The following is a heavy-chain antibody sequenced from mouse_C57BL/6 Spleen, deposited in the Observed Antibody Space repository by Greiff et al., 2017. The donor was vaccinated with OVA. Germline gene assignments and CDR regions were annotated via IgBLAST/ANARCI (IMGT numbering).Heavy chain of an antibody. Sequence: VQLQQSGAELMKPGASVKLSCKATGYTFAGYWIEWVQQWPGHGLEWIGEIFHGSGSTNYNAKFKGKATFTADTSSNTAYMQLSSLTTEDYAIYYCARHCGYEGYYAMGGWGKGASVT. CDR1: GYTFAGYW. V-gene: IGHV1-9*01. J-gene: IGHJ4*01. D-gene: IGHD2-2*01. CDR2: IFHGSGST. CDR3: ARHCGYEGYYAMGG.